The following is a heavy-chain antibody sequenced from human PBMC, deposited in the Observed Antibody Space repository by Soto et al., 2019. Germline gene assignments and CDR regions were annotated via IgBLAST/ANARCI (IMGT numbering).Heavy chain of an antibody. CDR2: ISSSSSTI. Sequence: EVQLVESGGGLVQPGGSLRLSCAASGFTFSSYSMNWVRQAPGKGLEWVSYISSSSSTIYYADSVKGRFTISRDNAKNSLDLQMNSLRAEDTAVYYCARDSDYYYYMDVWGKGTTVTVSS. V-gene: IGHV3-48*01. J-gene: IGHJ6*03. D-gene: IGHD3-10*01. CDR3: ARDSDYYYYMDV. CDR1: GFTFSSYS.